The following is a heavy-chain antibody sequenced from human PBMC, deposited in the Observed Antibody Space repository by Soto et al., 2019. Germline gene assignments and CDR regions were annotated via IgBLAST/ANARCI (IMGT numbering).Heavy chain of an antibody. CDR3: AKDGGTHYDFWSGYYYYYGMDV. Sequence: PGGSLRLSCAASGFTFSSYAMSWVRQAPGKGLEWVSAISGSGGSTYYADSVKGRFTISRDNSKNTLYLQMNSLRAEDTAVYYCAKDGGTHYDFWSGYYYYYGMDVWGQGTTVTVSS. J-gene: IGHJ6*02. V-gene: IGHV3-23*01. CDR2: ISGSGGST. D-gene: IGHD3-3*01. CDR1: GFTFSSYA.